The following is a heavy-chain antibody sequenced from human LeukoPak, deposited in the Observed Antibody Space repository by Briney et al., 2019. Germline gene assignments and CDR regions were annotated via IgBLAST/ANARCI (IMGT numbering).Heavy chain of an antibody. CDR3: ARSSAVAGLT. CDR2: VSYSGSA. J-gene: IGHJ5*02. Sequence: PSETLSLTCTVSGDSMGSSYYCAWVRQPPGKGLEWIGSVSYSGSAYYNPSLKSRVIISVDTSKNQFSLKLSSVTAADTALYYCARSSAVAGLTWGQGTLVTVSS. CDR1: GDSMGSSYY. D-gene: IGHD6-19*01. V-gene: IGHV4-39*01.